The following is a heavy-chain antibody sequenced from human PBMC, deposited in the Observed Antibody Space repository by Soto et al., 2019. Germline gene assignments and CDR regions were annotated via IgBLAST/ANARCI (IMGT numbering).Heavy chain of an antibody. V-gene: IGHV3-30-3*01. D-gene: IGHD2-2*01. J-gene: IGHJ4*02. CDR2: ISYDGSNK. CDR1: GFTFSSYA. CDR3: ARSFREDIVLVPAAM. Sequence: GGSLRLSCAASGFTFSSYAMHWVRQAPGKGLEWVAVISYDGSNKYYADSVKGRFTISRDNSKNTLYLQMNSLRAEDTAVYYCARSFREDIVLVPAAMWGQGT.